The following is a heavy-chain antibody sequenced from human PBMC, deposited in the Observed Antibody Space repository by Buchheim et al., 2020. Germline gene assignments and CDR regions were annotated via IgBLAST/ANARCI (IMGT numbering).Heavy chain of an antibody. J-gene: IGHJ4*02. CDR1: GFTFSSYS. V-gene: IGHV3-21*01. CDR2: ISSSSSYI. Sequence: EVQLVESGGGLVKPGGSLRLSCAASGFTFSSYSMNWVRQAPGKGLEWVSSISSSSSYIYYADSVKGRFTFYRANANQSLFLQMNSLRAEDTAVYYCARETSWYVDYWGQGTL. D-gene: IGHD6-13*01. CDR3: ARETSWYVDY.